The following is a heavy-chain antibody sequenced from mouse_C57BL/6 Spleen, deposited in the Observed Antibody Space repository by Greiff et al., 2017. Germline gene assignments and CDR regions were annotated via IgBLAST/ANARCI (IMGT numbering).Heavy chain of an antibody. CDR3: ARVRANWDYYYAMDY. V-gene: IGHV5-16*01. J-gene: IGHJ4*01. Sequence: EVKLMESEGGLVQPGSSMKLSCTASGFTFSDYYMAWVRQVPEKGLEWVANINYDGSSTYYLDSLKSRFIISRDNAKNILYLQMSSLKSEDTATYYCARVRANWDYYYAMDYWGQGTSVTVSS. CDR1: GFTFSDYY. CDR2: INYDGSST. D-gene: IGHD4-1*01.